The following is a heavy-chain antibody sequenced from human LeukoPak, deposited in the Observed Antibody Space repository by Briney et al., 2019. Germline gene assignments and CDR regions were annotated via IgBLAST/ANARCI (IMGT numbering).Heavy chain of an antibody. CDR1: GFTFSNAW. CDR3: TTDFEWELPPN. V-gene: IGHV3-15*01. CDR2: IKSKTDGGTT. J-gene: IGHJ4*02. Sequence: PGGSLRLFCAASGFTFSNAWMSWVRQAPGKGLEWVGRIKSKTDGGTTDYAAPVKGRFTILRDDSKNTLYLQMNSLKTEDTAVYYCTTDFEWELPPNWGQGTLVTVSS. D-gene: IGHD1-26*01.